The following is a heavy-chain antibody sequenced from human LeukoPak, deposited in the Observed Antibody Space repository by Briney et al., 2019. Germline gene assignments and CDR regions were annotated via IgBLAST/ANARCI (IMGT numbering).Heavy chain of an antibody. V-gene: IGHV1-18*01. CDR2: ISAYNGNT. J-gene: IGHJ3*02. CDR3: ARDRRYSYGTDAFDI. Sequence: ASVKVSCKASGYSFTNYGITWVRQAPGQGLECMGWISAYNGNTNYAQKFQGRVTMTTDTSTSTAYMELRSLRSDDTAVYYCARDRRYSYGTDAFDIWGQGTMVTVSS. CDR1: GYSFTNYG. D-gene: IGHD5-18*01.